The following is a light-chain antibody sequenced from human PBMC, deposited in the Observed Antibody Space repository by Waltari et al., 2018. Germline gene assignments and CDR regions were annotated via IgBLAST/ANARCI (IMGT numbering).Light chain of an antibody. CDR1: TSSVGYYDS. CDR3: CSYAGSFVWV. CDR2: GVS. J-gene: IGLJ3*02. Sequence: QSALTQPRSVSGSPGQSVTISCTGSTSSVGYYDSVSWYQQHPGKAPEVLIYGVSRRPSGIPDRFSGSKSGNTASLTISGLRAEDEADYYCCSYAGSFVWVFGGGTTLSV. V-gene: IGLV2-11*01.